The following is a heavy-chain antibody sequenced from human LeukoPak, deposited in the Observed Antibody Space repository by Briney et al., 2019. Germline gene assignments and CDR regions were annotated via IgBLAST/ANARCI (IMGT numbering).Heavy chain of an antibody. Sequence: GGSLRLSCGASGFTFTRFWMNWVRQAPGKGLEWVSSISNSGTYIYYADSVKGRFTISRDNAKNSLYLQMNSLRAEDTAVYYCARGPLATAGTMGLDYWGQGTLVTVSS. CDR2: ISNSGTYI. V-gene: IGHV3-21*01. CDR1: GFTFTRFW. D-gene: IGHD6-13*01. J-gene: IGHJ4*02. CDR3: ARGPLATAGTMGLDY.